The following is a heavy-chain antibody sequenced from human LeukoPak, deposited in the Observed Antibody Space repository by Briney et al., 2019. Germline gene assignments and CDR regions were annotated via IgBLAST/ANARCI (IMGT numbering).Heavy chain of an antibody. D-gene: IGHD2-21*02. Sequence: GGSLRLSCAASGFTFSSSAMHWVRQASAQGLEWVGRIRNKTNNYATAYAASVKGRFTISRDDSKNTTYLQIKSLKTEDTAVYYCIAWVVTAYTWGQGTLVTVSS. J-gene: IGHJ4*02. CDR1: GFTFSSSA. CDR3: IAWVVTAYT. V-gene: IGHV3-73*01. CDR2: IRNKTNNYAT.